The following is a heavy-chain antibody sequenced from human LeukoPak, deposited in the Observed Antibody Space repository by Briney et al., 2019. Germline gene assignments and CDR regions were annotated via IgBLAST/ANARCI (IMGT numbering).Heavy chain of an antibody. CDR3: ARESYYDFWSGYRRTYAFDI. CDR2: INPNSGGT. V-gene: IGHV1-2*02. CDR1: GYTFTGYY. J-gene: IGHJ3*02. D-gene: IGHD3-3*01. Sequence: GASVKVSCKASGYTFTGYYMHWVRQAPGQGLEWMGWINPNSGGTNYAQKFQGRVTMTRDTSISTAYMELSRLRSDDTAVYYCARESYYDFWSGYRRTYAFDIWGQGTMVTVSS.